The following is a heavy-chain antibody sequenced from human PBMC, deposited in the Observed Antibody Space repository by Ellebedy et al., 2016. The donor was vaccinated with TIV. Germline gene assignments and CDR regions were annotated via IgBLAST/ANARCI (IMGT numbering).Heavy chain of an antibody. D-gene: IGHD3-9*01. CDR3: ARGHFDPVWYFDL. CDR2: IWYDGSNK. J-gene: IGHJ2*01. CDR1: GFTFSSYG. V-gene: IGHV3-33*08. Sequence: GESLKISCAASGFTFSSYGMHWVRQAPGKGLEWVAVIWYDGSNKYYADSVKGRFTISRDNSKNTLYLQMNSLRAEDTAVYYCARGHFDPVWYFDLWGRGTLVTVSS.